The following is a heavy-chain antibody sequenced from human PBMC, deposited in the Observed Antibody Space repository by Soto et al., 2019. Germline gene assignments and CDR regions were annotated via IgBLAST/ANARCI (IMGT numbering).Heavy chain of an antibody. Sequence: ASVKVSCKASGYTFTSYGISWVRQAPGQGLEWMGWISAYNGNTSYAQKLQGRVTMTTDTSTSTAYMELRSLRSDDTAVYYCAATPATGYSSGWPFDYWGQGTLVTVSS. J-gene: IGHJ4*02. CDR3: AATPATGYSSGWPFDY. CDR2: ISAYNGNT. D-gene: IGHD6-19*01. V-gene: IGHV1-18*01. CDR1: GYTFTSYG.